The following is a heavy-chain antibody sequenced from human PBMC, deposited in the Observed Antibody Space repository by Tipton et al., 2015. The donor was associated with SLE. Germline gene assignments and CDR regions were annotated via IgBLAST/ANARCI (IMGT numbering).Heavy chain of an antibody. CDR1: GFTFSAYH. CDR2: INSDGSST. J-gene: IGHJ6*03. CDR3: AREYPGYYYYMDV. D-gene: IGHD2-2*01. Sequence: GSLRLSCAASGFTFSAYHMSWVRQAPGKGLVWVSRINSDGSSTTYADSVKGRFTISRDNAKNTLYLQMNSLRAEDTAVYYCAREYPGYYYYMDVWGKWTTVTVSS. V-gene: IGHV3-74*01.